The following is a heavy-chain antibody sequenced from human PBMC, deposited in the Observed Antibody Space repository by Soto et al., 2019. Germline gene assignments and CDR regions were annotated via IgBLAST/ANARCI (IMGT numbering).Heavy chain of an antibody. CDR1: GYTFTSYA. V-gene: IGHV1-3*01. D-gene: IGHD3-3*01. CDR3: ARDLEFLEWLFPFAP. J-gene: IGHJ5*02. CDR2: INAGNGNT. Sequence: QVPLVQSGAEVKKPGASVKVSCKASGYTFTSYAMHWVRQAPGQRLEWMGWINAGNGNTKYSQKFQGRVTITRDTSASTAYMELSSLRSEDTAVYYCARDLEFLEWLFPFAPWGQGTLVTVSS.